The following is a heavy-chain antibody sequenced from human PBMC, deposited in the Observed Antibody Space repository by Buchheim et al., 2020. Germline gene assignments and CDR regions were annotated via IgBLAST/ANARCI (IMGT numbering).Heavy chain of an antibody. CDR3: ARDYSSGWYGHYGMDV. V-gene: IGHV3-48*04. Sequence: EVQLVESGGGLVQPGGSLRLSCAASGFTFSSYSMNWVRQAPGKGLEWVSYISSSSSTIYYADSVKGRFTIFRGNAKNSLYLQMNSLRAEDTAVYYCARDYSSGWYGHYGMDVWGQGTT. J-gene: IGHJ6*02. CDR1: GFTFSSYS. CDR2: ISSSSSTI. D-gene: IGHD6-19*01.